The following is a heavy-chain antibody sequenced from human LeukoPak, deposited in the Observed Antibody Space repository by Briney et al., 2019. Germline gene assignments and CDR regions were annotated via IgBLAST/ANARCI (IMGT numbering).Heavy chain of an antibody. V-gene: IGHV1-69*04. J-gene: IGHJ4*02. D-gene: IGHD5-18*01. CDR3: AREQLLKRGGRRGYSYGFDY. CDR2: IIPILGIA. Sequence: SVKVSCTASGGTFSSYAISWVRQAPGQGLEWMGRIIPILGIANYAQKFQGRVTITADKSTSTAYMELSSLRSEDTAVYYCAREQLLKRGGRRGYSYGFDYWGQGTLVTVSS. CDR1: GGTFSSYA.